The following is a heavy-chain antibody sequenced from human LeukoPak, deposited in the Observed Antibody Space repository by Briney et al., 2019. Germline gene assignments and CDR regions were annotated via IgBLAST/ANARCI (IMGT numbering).Heavy chain of an antibody. CDR2: ISNNGKT. J-gene: IGHJ6*03. V-gene: IGHV4-59*08. CDR3: ARRIFSRTFRQLLYSYMDV. CDR1: GDSITSSS. D-gene: IGHD2/OR15-2a*01. Sequence: SETLSLTCTVSGDSITSSSWTWIRQSPGKGLESLGYISNNGKTKYKSSFEGRVTMSLDTSKSQFSLTLSFVTAADTAVYYCARRIFSRTFRQLLYSYMDVWGKGTTVIVS.